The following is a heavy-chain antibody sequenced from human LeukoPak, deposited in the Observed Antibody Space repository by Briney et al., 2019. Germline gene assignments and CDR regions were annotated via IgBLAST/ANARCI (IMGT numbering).Heavy chain of an antibody. CDR2: IYPGDSDT. CDR1: GYSFANYW. CDR3: ARHVGSSDVDF. J-gene: IGHJ4*02. Sequence: KPGESLKISCKGSGYSFANYWIAWVRQMPGKGLEWMGIIYPGDSDTRYSPSFQGQVTISADKSISTAYLQWSSLQASDTAMYYCARHVGSSDVDFWGQGTLVTVSS. V-gene: IGHV5-51*01. D-gene: IGHD6-13*01.